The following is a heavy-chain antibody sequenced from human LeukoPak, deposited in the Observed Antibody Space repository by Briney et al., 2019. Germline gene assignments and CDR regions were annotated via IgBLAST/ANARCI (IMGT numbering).Heavy chain of an antibody. J-gene: IGHJ4*02. D-gene: IGHD6-19*01. CDR3: AKDDGSAVAGVDY. V-gene: IGHV3-9*01. CDR1: GFTFDDYA. CDR2: ISWNSGSI. Sequence: GRSLRLSCAASGFTFDDYAMHCVRQAPGKGLEWVSGISWNSGSIGYADSVKGRFTISRDNAKNSLYLQMNSLRAEDTALYYCAKDDGSAVAGVDYWGQGTLVTVSS.